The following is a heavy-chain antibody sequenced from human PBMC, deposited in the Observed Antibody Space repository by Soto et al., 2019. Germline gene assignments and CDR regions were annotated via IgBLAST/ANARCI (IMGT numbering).Heavy chain of an antibody. CDR2: ISSSSSTI. V-gene: IGHV3-48*02. CDR1: GFTFSSYS. D-gene: IGHD3-10*01. J-gene: IGHJ4*02. Sequence: GGSLRLSCAASGFTFSSYSMNWVRQAPGKGLEWVSYISSSSSTIYYADSVKGRFTISRDNAKNSLYLQMNSLRDEDTAVYYCAKDPYGSGIGFMYYFDYWGQGTLVTVSS. CDR3: AKDPYGSGIGFMYYFDY.